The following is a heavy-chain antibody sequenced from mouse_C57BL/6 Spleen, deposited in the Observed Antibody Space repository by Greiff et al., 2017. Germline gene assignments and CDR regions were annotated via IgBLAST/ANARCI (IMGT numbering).Heavy chain of an antibody. Sequence: QVQLQQSDAELVKPGASVKISCKVSGYTFTDHTIHWMKQRPEQGLEWIGYIYPRAGSTKYNEKFKGQATLTADKSSSTAYMQLNSLTSEDSAVYFCERTADSRRNHRGWFDYWGQGTLVTVSA. V-gene: IGHV1-78*01. CDR3: ERTADSRRNHRGWFDY. D-gene: IGHD2-14*01. CDR2: IYPRAGST. CDR1: GYTFTDHT. J-gene: IGHJ3*01.